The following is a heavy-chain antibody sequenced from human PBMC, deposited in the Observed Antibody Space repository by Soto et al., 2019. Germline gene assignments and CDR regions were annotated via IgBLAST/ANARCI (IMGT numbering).Heavy chain of an antibody. J-gene: IGHJ6*02. Sequence: PSETPSLTCTVSGGSIISVDYYWSWIRQPPGKGLEWIGYIYYSGSTYYNPSLKSRVTMSVDTSRNQFSLKLSSVTAADTAVYYCVREAAYFYDSSAPPVMDVWGQGTTVTVSS. CDR1: GGSIISVDYY. CDR2: IYYSGST. CDR3: VREAAYFYDSSAPPVMDV. V-gene: IGHV4-30-4*01. D-gene: IGHD3-22*01.